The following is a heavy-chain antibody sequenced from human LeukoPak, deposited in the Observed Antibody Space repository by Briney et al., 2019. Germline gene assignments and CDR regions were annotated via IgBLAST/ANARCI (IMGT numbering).Heavy chain of an antibody. Sequence: GGSLRLSCAASGFTFSSYAMSWVRQAPGKGLEWVSAISGSGGSTYYADSVKGRFTISRDNSKNTLYLQMNSLRAEDTAVYYCARLSRGPIQLWYSFDYWGQGTLVTVSS. D-gene: IGHD5-18*01. CDR3: ARLSRGPIQLWYSFDY. J-gene: IGHJ4*02. V-gene: IGHV3-23*01. CDR1: GFTFSSYA. CDR2: ISGSGGST.